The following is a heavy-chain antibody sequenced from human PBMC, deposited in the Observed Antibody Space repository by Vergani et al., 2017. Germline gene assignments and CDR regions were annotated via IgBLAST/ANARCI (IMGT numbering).Heavy chain of an antibody. CDR3: ARDPLRFGELSGQDWFDP. J-gene: IGHJ5*02. CDR1: GYTFTGYY. Sequence: QVQLVQSGAEVKKPGASVKVSCKASGYTFTGYYMHWVRQAPGQGLEWMGRINPNSGGTNYAQKFQGRVTMTTDTSTGTAYMELRSLRSDDTAVYYCARDPLRFGELSGQDWFDPWGQGTLVTVSS. D-gene: IGHD3-10*01. V-gene: IGHV1-2*06. CDR2: INPNSGGT.